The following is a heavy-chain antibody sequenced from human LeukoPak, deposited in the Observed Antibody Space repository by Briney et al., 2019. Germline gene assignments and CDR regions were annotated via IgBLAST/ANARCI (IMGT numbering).Heavy chain of an antibody. CDR3: ARGADSGDDYFDY. D-gene: IGHD5-12*01. CDR1: GGSFSGYY. Sequence: SETLSLTCAVYGGSFSGYYWSWIRQPPGKGLEWIGEINHSGSTNYNPSLKSRVTISVNTSKNQFSLKLSSVTAADTAVYYCARGADSGDDYFDYWGQGTLVTVSS. CDR2: INHSGST. J-gene: IGHJ4*02. V-gene: IGHV4-34*01.